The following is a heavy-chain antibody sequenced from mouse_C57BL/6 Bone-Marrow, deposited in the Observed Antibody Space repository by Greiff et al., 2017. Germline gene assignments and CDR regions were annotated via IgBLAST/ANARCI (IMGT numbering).Heavy chain of an antibody. CDR1: GYAFSSSW. J-gene: IGHJ2*01. CDR2: IYPGDGDT. V-gene: IGHV1-82*01. CDR3: ARGTTVVATDY. Sequence: QVQLQQSGPELVKPGASVKISCKASGYAFSSSWMNWVKQRPGKGLEWIGRIYPGDGDTNYNGKFKGKDTLTADKSSSTAYMQLSSLTSEDSAVYFCARGTTVVATDYWGQGTTLTVSS. D-gene: IGHD1-1*01.